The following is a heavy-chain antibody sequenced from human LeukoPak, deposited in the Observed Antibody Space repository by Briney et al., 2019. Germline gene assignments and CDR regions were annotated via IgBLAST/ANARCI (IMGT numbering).Heavy chain of an antibody. Sequence: SETLSLTCIVSGGSINGYFWGWIRQSAGKGLEWIGRQHSSGSSNYNPSLRSRIRMTLDTPRNQFSLKLTSVTAADTAVYYCARLKAPASLDFWGQGALVTVSS. D-gene: IGHD6-13*01. J-gene: IGHJ4*02. CDR1: GGSINGYF. V-gene: IGHV4-4*07. CDR3: ARLKAPASLDF. CDR2: QHSSGSS.